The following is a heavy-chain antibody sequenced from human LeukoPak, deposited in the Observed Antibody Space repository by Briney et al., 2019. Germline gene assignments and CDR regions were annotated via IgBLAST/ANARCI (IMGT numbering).Heavy chain of an antibody. CDR1: GGSISSYY. CDR2: IYYSGST. Sequence: SETLSLTCTVSGGSISSYYWSWIRQPPGKGLEWIGYIYYSGSTNYNPSLKSRVTISVDTSKNQFSLKLSSVTAADTAVYYCARGWLRFGANGYYFDYWAQGTLVTVSS. D-gene: IGHD5-12*01. V-gene: IGHV4-59*01. CDR3: ARGWLRFGANGYYFDY. J-gene: IGHJ4*02.